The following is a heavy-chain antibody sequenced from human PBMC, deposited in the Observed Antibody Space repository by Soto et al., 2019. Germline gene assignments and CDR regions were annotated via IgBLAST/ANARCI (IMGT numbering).Heavy chain of an antibody. V-gene: IGHV3-21*01. D-gene: IGHD5-18*01. Sequence: GGSLRLSCAASGFTFSVYTMHWVRQAPGKGLEWVASINTTSSGIYYADSVKGRFTVSRDNVNNSLYLQMTSLRADDTAVYYCARGGLTAMLLFYHYGLDVWGQGTTVTVSS. J-gene: IGHJ6*02. CDR1: GFTFSVYT. CDR3: ARGGLTAMLLFYHYGLDV. CDR2: INTTSSGI.